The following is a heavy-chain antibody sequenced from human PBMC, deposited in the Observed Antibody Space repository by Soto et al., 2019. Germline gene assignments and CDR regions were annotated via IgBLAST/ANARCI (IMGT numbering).Heavy chain of an antibody. D-gene: IGHD3-22*01. CDR2: MYYNGNT. CDR3: ARLEIYDSRAAPTPIILP. CDR1: GGSFTSTNYF. V-gene: IGHV4-39*01. Sequence: QLQESGPGLVKPSETLSLTCTVSGGSFTSTNYFWGWIRQPPGKGLEWIGYMYYNGNTFYSPSLSSRVTNSEGKPKRQFSLDLTPVTAANASMYFCARLEIYDSRAAPTPIILPWGLGDMVTGSS. J-gene: IGHJ5*02.